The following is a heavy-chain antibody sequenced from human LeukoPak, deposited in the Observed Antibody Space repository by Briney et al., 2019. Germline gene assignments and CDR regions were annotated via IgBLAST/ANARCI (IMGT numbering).Heavy chain of an antibody. CDR3: ARVPYSSSWYGYYYYYYMDV. CDR1: GYSISSGYY. V-gene: IGHV4-38-2*02. Sequence: SETLSLTFTVSGYSISSGYYWGWIRQPPGKGLEWIGSIYHSGSTYYNPSLKSRVTISVDTSKNQFSLKLSSVTAADTAVYYCARVPYSSSWYGYYYYYYMDVWGKGTTVTVSS. J-gene: IGHJ6*03. D-gene: IGHD6-13*01. CDR2: IYHSGST.